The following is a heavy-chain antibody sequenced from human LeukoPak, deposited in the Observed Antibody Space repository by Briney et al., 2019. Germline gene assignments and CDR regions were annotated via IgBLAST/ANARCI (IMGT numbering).Heavy chain of an antibody. CDR3: ARLGPSRSGIPYYFDY. CDR1: GGSISSSSYY. J-gene: IGHJ4*02. D-gene: IGHD3-3*01. Sequence: SETLSLTCTVSGGSISSSSYYWGWIRQPPGKGLEWIGSIYYSGSTYYNPSLKSRVTISVDTSKNQFSLKLSSVTAADTAVYYCARLGPSRSGIPYYFDYWGQGTLVTVSS. V-gene: IGHV4-39*01. CDR2: IYYSGST.